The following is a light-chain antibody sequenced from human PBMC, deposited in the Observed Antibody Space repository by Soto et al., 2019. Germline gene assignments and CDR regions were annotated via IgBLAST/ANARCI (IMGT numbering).Light chain of an antibody. CDR2: GAS. CDR1: QSVSSSY. J-gene: IGKJ1*01. V-gene: IGKV3-20*01. Sequence: EIVLTQSPGTLSLSPGERATLSCRASQSVSSSYLAWYQQKPGQAPRLLIYGASSRATGIPDRFSGSGSGTDFTLTIRRVEPEDFAVYYCQQYGSSPQTFGQGTKVEIK. CDR3: QQYGSSPQT.